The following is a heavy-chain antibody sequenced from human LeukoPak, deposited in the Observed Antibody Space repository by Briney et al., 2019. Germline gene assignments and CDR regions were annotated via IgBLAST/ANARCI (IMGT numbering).Heavy chain of an antibody. CDR1: GGSFSGYY. Sequence: SETLSLTCAVYGGSFSGYYWGWIRQPPGKGLEWIGSIYYSGSTYYNPSLKSRVTISVDTSKNQFSLKLSSVTAADTAVYYCARHPPPGDYYCYYGMDVWGQGTTVTVSS. V-gene: IGHV4-39*01. D-gene: IGHD7-27*01. J-gene: IGHJ6*02. CDR2: IYYSGST. CDR3: ARHPPPGDYYCYYGMDV.